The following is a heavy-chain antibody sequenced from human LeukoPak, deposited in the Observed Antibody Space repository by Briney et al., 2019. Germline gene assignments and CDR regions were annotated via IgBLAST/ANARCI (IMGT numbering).Heavy chain of an antibody. D-gene: IGHD3-22*01. CDR1: GGSISSYY. Sequence: NPSETLSPTCTVSGGSISSYYWSWIRQPAGKGLEWIGRIYTSGSTNYNPSLKSRVTMSVDTSKNQFSLKLSSVTAADTAVYYCARVAYYYDSSGYPQRVDAFGIWGQGTMVTVSS. CDR3: ARVAYYYDSSGYPQRVDAFGI. CDR2: IYTSGST. J-gene: IGHJ3*02. V-gene: IGHV4-4*07.